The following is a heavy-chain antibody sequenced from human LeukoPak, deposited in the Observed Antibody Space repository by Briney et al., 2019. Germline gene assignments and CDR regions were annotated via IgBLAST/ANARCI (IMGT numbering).Heavy chain of an antibody. Sequence: GGSLRLSCAASGFTFGSYAMSWVRQAPGEGLEWVSTISGSDGHTSYADSVKGRFTISRDNSKNTLWLQMNSLRAEDTAIYYCAKGHYYGSGSLDYWGQGTLVTVSS. J-gene: IGHJ4*02. CDR3: AKGHYYGSGSLDY. D-gene: IGHD3-10*01. CDR2: ISGSDGHT. CDR1: GFTFGSYA. V-gene: IGHV3-23*01.